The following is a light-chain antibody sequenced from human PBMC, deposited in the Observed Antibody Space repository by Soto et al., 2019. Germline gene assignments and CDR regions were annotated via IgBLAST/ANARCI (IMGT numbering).Light chain of an antibody. J-gene: IGKJ1*01. CDR1: QSISSY. V-gene: IGKV1-39*01. CDR2: AAS. CDR3: QHSYITPWT. Sequence: DIQMTQSPSSLSASVGDRVTITCRASQSISSYLNWYQQKPGKAPNLLIYAASSLQSGVPSRFSGSGSGTYFTLTISSLQPEDFVTYYCQHSYITPWTFGQGTKVEIK.